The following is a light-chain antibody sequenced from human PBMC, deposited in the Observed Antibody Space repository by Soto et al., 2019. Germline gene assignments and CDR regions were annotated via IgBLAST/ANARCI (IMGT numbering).Light chain of an antibody. Sequence: QSALTQPPSASGSPGQSVTISCTGNSGDIGGYNYVSWYQQHPGKAPKLLIYEVTKRPSGVPDRFSGSKSGNTASLTVSGPQAEDEGDYYCASFVGTNSLVFGGGTKLTVL. CDR1: SGDIGGYNY. CDR3: ASFVGTNSLV. V-gene: IGLV2-8*01. J-gene: IGLJ2*01. CDR2: EVT.